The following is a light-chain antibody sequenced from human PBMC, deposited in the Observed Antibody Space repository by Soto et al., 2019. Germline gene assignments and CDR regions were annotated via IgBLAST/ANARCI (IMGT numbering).Light chain of an antibody. CDR1: QVISNY. J-gene: IGKJ3*01. Sequence: DIQMTQSPPSLSASVGDRVTITCRASQVISNYLAWYQQKPGKVPKLLIYAASTLQSGVPFRFSGSGSGTDFTLTISSLEPEDFAVYYCQQRSNWPPVFTFGPGTKVDIK. V-gene: IGKV1-27*01. CDR3: QQRSNWPPVFT. CDR2: AAS.